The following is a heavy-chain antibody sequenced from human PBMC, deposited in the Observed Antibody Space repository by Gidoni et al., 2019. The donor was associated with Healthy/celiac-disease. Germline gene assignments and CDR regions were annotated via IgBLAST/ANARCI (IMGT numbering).Heavy chain of an antibody. CDR1: GFTFRSYA. CDR2: ISYDGSNK. D-gene: IGHD4-17*01. V-gene: IGHV3-30-3*01. CDR3: ARETYGDYSVIYYGMDV. J-gene: IGHJ6*02. Sequence: QVQLVESGGGVVQPGRYLRLSCAASGFTFRSYAMHWVRQAPGKGLAWVAVISYDGSNKYYADSVKGRFTISRDNSKNTLYLQMNSLRAEDTAVYYCARETYGDYSVIYYGMDVWGQGTTVTVSS.